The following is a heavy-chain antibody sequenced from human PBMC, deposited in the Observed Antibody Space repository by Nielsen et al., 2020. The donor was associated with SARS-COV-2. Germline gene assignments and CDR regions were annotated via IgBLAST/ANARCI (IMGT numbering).Heavy chain of an antibody. CDR2: IKQDGSEK. V-gene: IGHV3-7*01. Sequence: GESLKISCAASGFTFSSYDMSWVRQAPGKGLEWVANIKQDGSEKYYVDSVKGRFTISRDNAKNSLYLQMNSLRAEDTAMYYCARDLATSAWSNWGQGTLVTVSS. CDR3: ARDLATSAWSN. CDR1: GFTFSSYD. D-gene: IGHD6-19*01. J-gene: IGHJ4*02.